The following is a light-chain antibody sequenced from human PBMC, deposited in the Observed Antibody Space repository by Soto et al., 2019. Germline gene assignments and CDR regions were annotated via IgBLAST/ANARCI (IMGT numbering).Light chain of an antibody. V-gene: IGLV2-23*02. Sequence: QSALTQPASVSGSPGQSITISCTGTSSDVGSRNLVSWYQQHPGKAPKFIIYEVTKWPSGVSNRFSGSKSGNTASLTIFGLQAEDEADYYCCSYAGSYTWVFGGGTKLTVL. CDR1: SSDVGSRNL. J-gene: IGLJ3*02. CDR2: EVT. CDR3: CSYAGSYTWV.